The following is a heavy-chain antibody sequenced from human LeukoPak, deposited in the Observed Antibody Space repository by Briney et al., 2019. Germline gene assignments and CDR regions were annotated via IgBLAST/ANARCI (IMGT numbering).Heavy chain of an antibody. CDR1: GFTFSDYY. CDR3: ARELVVATTNFDY. D-gene: IGHD5-12*01. J-gene: IGHJ4*02. V-gene: IGHV3-11*01. Sequence: GGSLRLSCAASGFTFSDYYMSWIRQAPEKGLEWVSYISSSGSTIYYADSVKGRFTISRDNAKNSLYLQMNSLRAEDTAVYYCARELVVATTNFDYWGQGTLVTVSS. CDR2: ISSSGSTI.